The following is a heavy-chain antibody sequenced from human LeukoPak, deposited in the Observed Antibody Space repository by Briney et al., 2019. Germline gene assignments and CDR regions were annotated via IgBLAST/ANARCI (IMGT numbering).Heavy chain of an antibody. J-gene: IGHJ4*02. CDR3: ARGSTPDSSGYYPLFDY. CDR2: IIPIFGTA. CDR1: GGTFSGYA. Sequence: SVKVSCKASGGTFSGYAISWVRQAPGQGLEWMGGIIPIFGTANYAQKFQGRVTITTDESTSTAYMELSSLRSEDTAVYYCARGSTPDSSGYYPLFDYWGQGTLVTLSS. V-gene: IGHV1-69*05. D-gene: IGHD3-22*01.